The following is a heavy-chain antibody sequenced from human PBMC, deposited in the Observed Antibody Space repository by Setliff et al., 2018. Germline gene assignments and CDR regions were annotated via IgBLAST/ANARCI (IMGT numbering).Heavy chain of an antibody. CDR3: ARSTNYGMRFWFDN. CDR2: INPDTGDT. J-gene: IGHJ4*02. V-gene: IGHV1-2*02. D-gene: IGHD1-7*01. Sequence: GASVKVSCKASGNIFTGHFLHWVRQAPGQGLEWMGWINPDTGDTHYPVNFQGRVTMTRDTSISTGSMELSRLRSDDTAVYFCARSTNYGMRFWFDNWGQGALVTVS. CDR1: GNIFTGHF.